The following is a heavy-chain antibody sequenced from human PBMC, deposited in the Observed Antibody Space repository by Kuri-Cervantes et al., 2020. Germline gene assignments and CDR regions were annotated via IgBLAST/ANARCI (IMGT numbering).Heavy chain of an antibody. V-gene: IGHV3-9*01. J-gene: IGHJ6*02. Sequence: GGSLRLSCAASGFTLDDYAMHWVRQAPGKGLEWVSGISWNSGSIGYADSVKGRFTISRDNAKNSLYLQMNSLRAEDTAVYYCARGFNGEVVVVAASSPGPSKSNYYGMDVWGQGTTVTDSS. CDR3: ARGFNGEVVVVAASSPGPSKSNYYGMDV. CDR1: GFTLDDYA. D-gene: IGHD2-15*01. CDR2: ISWNSGSI.